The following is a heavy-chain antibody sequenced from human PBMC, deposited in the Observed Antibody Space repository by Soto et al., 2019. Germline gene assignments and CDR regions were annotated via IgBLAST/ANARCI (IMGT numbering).Heavy chain of an antibody. CDR3: ARDRLYSYDSSGYNFDY. V-gene: IGHV3-7*03. CDR1: GFTFSSYW. D-gene: IGHD3-22*01. CDR2: IKQDGSEK. Sequence: GGSLRLSCAASGFTFSSYWMSWVRQAPGKGLEWVANIKQDGSEKYYVDSVKGRFTISRDNAKNSLYLQMNSLRAEDTAVYYCARDRLYSYDSSGYNFDYWGQGTLVTVYS. J-gene: IGHJ4*02.